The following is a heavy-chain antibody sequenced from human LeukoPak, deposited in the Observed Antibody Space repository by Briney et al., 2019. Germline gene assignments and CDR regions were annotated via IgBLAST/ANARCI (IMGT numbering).Heavy chain of an antibody. Sequence: GGSLRLSCAASGFTFSTYWMHWVRQAPGKGLVWVSRINSDGSSTTYADSVKGRFTISRDNAKNTLYLQMNSLRAEDTAVYYCARCPVPAPFFFDYWGQGTLVTVSS. CDR1: GFTFSTYW. CDR2: INSDGSST. D-gene: IGHD3-16*01. CDR3: ARCPVPAPFFFDY. V-gene: IGHV3-74*01. J-gene: IGHJ4*02.